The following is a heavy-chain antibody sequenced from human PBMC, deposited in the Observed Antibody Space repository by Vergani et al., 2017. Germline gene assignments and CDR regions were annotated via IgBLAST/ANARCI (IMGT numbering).Heavy chain of an antibody. CDR1: GFTFSSYA. D-gene: IGHD2-2*01. Sequence: EVQLLESGGGLVQPGGSLRLSCAASGFTFSSYAMSWVRQVPGKGLEWVSGISGSGGNTYYANSVKGRFTISRDNSRNTLYLQMNSLRADDTAVYYCAKGVDCSSTSCYEVRGYYYGMGGWGQGTTVTFSS. CDR2: ISGSGGNT. J-gene: IGHJ6*02. CDR3: AKGVDCSSTSCYEVRGYYYGMGG. V-gene: IGHV3-23*01.